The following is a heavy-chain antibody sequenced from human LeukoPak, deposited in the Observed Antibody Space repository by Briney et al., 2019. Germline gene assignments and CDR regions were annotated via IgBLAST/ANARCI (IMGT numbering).Heavy chain of an antibody. CDR1: GGSISSSSYY. CDR3: ARAGSSWYVWYNWFDP. CDR2: IYYSGST. Sequence: SETLSLTCTVSGGSISSSSYYWGWIRQPPGKGLEWIGSIYYSGSTYYNPSLKSRVTISVDTSKNQFSLKLSSVTAADTAVYYCARAGSSWYVWYNWFDPWGQGTLVTVSS. J-gene: IGHJ5*02. D-gene: IGHD6-13*01. V-gene: IGHV4-39*07.